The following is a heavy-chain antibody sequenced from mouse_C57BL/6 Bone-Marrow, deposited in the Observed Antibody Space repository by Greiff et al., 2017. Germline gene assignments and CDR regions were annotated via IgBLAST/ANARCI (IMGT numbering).Heavy chain of an antibody. Sequence: QVQLQQSGAELARPGASVKMSCKASGYTFTSYTMHWVKQRPGQGLEWIGYINPSSGYTKYNQKFKDKATLTADKSSSTAYMQLSSLTSEDSAVYYCASMGYYGSIDYWGQGTTLTVSS. CDR3: ASMGYYGSIDY. CDR2: INPSSGYT. J-gene: IGHJ2*01. V-gene: IGHV1-4*01. D-gene: IGHD1-1*01. CDR1: GYTFTSYT.